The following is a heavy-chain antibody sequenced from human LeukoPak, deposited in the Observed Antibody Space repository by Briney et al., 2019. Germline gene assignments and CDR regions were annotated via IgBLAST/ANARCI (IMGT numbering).Heavy chain of an antibody. CDR1: GYTFTSYG. J-gene: IGHJ4*02. CDR2: ISAHNGNT. Sequence: ASVKVSCKASGYTFTSYGITWVRQAPGQGLEWMGWISAHNGNTNYAQNLQGRVTMTTDTSTSTGYMELRSLRSDDTAVYYCATAGESGSSQRSFDYWGQGTLVTVSS. D-gene: IGHD6-13*01. CDR3: ATAGESGSSQRSFDY. V-gene: IGHV1-18*01.